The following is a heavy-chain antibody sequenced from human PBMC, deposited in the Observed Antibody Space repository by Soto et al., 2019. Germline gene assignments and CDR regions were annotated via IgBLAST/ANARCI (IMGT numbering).Heavy chain of an antibody. CDR1: GYTFTIYD. D-gene: IGHD3-16*01. J-gene: IGHJ3*02. V-gene: IGHV1-8*01. CDR2: MNPSSGNK. CDR3: ARGGVSRGAFDI. Sequence: QVLLVQSGAEVKKPGASVKVSCKASGYTFTIYDINWVRQAAGQGLEWMGWMNPSSGNKAYAQNFQGRVTMTRNISSNTAYMELTSLRSEDTAAYYCARGGVSRGAFDIWGQGTMVTVTS.